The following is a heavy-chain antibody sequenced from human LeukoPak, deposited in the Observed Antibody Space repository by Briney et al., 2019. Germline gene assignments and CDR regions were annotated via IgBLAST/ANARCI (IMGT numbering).Heavy chain of an antibody. D-gene: IGHD2-2*01. Sequence: ASVKVSCKASGGTFSSYAISWVRQAPGQGPEWMGGIIPIFGTANYAQKFQGRVTITADESTSTAYMELSSLRSEDTAVYYCARSPSLEYCSSTSCYLGYWGQGTLVTVSS. CDR3: ARSPSLEYCSSTSCYLGY. V-gene: IGHV1-69*01. CDR1: GGTFSSYA. CDR2: IIPIFGTA. J-gene: IGHJ4*02.